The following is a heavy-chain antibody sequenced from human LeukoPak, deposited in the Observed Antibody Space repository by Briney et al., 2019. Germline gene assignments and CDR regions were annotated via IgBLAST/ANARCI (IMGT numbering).Heavy chain of an antibody. CDR1: GYTFTSYD. V-gene: IGHV1-8*01. J-gene: IGHJ4*02. CDR3: ARGLTSWELEDH. Sequence: ASVKVSCKASGYTFTSYDINWVRQATGQGLEWMGWMNPNSGNTGYAQKFQGRVTMTRDTSISTAYMELSSLRSEDTAVYYCARGLTSWELEDHWGQGTLVTVSS. CDR2: MNPNSGNT. D-gene: IGHD1-26*01.